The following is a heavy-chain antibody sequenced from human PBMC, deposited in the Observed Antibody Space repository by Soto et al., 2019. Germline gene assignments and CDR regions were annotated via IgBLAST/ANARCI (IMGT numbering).Heavy chain of an antibody. V-gene: IGHV2-5*02. CDR2: IYWDDDK. Sequence: QITLKESGPTLVKPTQTLTLTCTFSGFSLSTSGVGVGWIRQPPGKALEWLALIYWDDDKRYSPSLKSRLTITXXPXKXXVVLTMTNMDPVDTATYYCAHPGRGGEWELASFDYWGQGTLVTVSS. J-gene: IGHJ4*02. D-gene: IGHD1-26*01. CDR1: GFSLSTSGVG. CDR3: AHPGRGGEWELASFDY.